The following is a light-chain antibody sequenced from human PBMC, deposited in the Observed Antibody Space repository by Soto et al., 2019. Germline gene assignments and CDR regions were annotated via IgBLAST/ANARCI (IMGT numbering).Light chain of an antibody. V-gene: IGKV3-15*01. CDR3: QQYDNWPRT. CDR1: QSVSSN. J-gene: IGKJ1*01. Sequence: EIVMTQSPVTLSVSPGGRATLSCRASQSVSSNLAWYQQKPGQAPRLLIYGASTRATGIPARFSGSRSGTELTLTIISLQSEDFAIYYCQQYDNWPRTFGQGTKVEI. CDR2: GAS.